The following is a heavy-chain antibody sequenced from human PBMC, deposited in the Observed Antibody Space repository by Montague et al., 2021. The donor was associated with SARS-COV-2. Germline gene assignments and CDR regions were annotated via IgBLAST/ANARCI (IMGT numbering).Heavy chain of an antibody. CDR1: GGSISSDNW. CDR2: TFHSGTT. D-gene: IGHD3-16*01. V-gene: IGHV4-4*02. J-gene: IGHJ5*02. Sequence: SETLSLTCTVSGGSISSDNWWTWVRQPPGKGLEWIGDTFHSGTTNYNPSLKSRLTISVDKSKNPISLKLISVTAADTAMYYCALPLGGARFDPWGQGTLVTVSS. CDR3: ALPLGGARFDP.